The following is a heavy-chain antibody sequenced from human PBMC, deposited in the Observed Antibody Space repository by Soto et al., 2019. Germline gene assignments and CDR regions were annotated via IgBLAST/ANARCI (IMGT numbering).Heavy chain of an antibody. J-gene: IGHJ4*02. CDR1: GFTFSSYG. D-gene: IGHD3-22*01. Sequence: QVQLVESGGGVVQPGRSLRLSCAASGFTFSSYGMHWVRQAPGKGLEWVAVISSDGSNKYYADSVKGRFTISRDNSKNTRYLQMNSLRHEDTAVYYCVGGYYFVDYWGQGTLVTVSS. CDR2: ISSDGSNK. CDR3: VGGYYFVDY. V-gene: IGHV3-30*03.